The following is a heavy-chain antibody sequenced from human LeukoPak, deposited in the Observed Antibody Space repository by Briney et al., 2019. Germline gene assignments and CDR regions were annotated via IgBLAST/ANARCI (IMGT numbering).Heavy chain of an antibody. CDR3: ARANDYGDYAYFDY. CDR1: GFTFSSYW. Sequence: GGSLRLSCAASGFTFSSYWMTWVRQAPGKGLEWVANIKQDGSEKYYVDSVKGRFTISRDNAKNSLYLQMNSLRAEDTAVYYCARANDYGDYAYFDYWGQGTLVTVSS. CDR2: IKQDGSEK. J-gene: IGHJ4*02. D-gene: IGHD4-17*01. V-gene: IGHV3-7*01.